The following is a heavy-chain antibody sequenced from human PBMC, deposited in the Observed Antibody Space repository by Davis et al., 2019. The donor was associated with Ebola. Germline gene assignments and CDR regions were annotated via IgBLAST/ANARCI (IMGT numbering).Heavy chain of an antibody. CDR2: ISYDGSNI. J-gene: IGHJ6*04. D-gene: IGHD3-3*01. CDR3: AKSGLSFGVVKYHYGMDV. V-gene: IGHV3-30*18. CDR1: GFTFSSYG. Sequence: GGSLRLSCAASGFTFSSYGMHWVRQAPGKGLEWVAVISYDGSNIYYADSVKGRFTISRDNSKNTLYLQMNSLRAEDTAVYYCAKSGLSFGVVKYHYGMDVWGKGTTVTVSS.